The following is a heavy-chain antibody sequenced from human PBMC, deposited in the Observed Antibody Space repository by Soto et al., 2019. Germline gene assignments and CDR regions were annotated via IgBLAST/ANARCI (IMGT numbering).Heavy chain of an antibody. J-gene: IGHJ5*02. CDR1: GGSFSGYY. V-gene: IGHV4-34*01. CDR3: ARGITIFGVVTGRGWFDP. CDR2: INHSGST. Sequence: SETLSLTCAVYGGSFSGYYWSWIRQPPGKGLEWIGEINHSGSTNYNPSLKSRVTISVDTSENQFSLKLSSVTAADTAVYYCARGITIFGVVTGRGWFDPWGQGTLVTVSS. D-gene: IGHD3-3*01.